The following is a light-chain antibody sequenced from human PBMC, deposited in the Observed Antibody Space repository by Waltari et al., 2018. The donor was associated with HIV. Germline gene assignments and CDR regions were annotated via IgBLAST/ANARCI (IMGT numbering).Light chain of an antibody. CDR1: SSNIGSNT. CDR3: AAWDDSLNGL. Sequence: QSVLPQPPSASGTPGQRVTISCSGSSSNIGSNTVNWYQQLPGTAPKLLIYSNNPRPSGVPDRFSGSKSGTSASLAISGRQSEDEADYYCAAWDDSLNGLFGGGTKLTVL. CDR2: SNN. V-gene: IGLV1-44*01. J-gene: IGLJ2*01.